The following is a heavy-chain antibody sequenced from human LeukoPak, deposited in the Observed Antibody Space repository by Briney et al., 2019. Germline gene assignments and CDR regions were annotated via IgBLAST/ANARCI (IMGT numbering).Heavy chain of an antibody. J-gene: IGHJ5*02. Sequence: ASVKVSCKASGCTFTSYDINWVRQATGQGLEWMGWMNPNSGNTGYAQKFQGRVTITRNTSISTAYMELSSLRSEDTAVYYCARGLFRGDTNWSDPWGQGTLVTVSS. V-gene: IGHV1-8*03. CDR2: MNPNSGNT. CDR1: GCTFTSYD. D-gene: IGHD2-21*01. CDR3: ARGLFRGDTNWSDP.